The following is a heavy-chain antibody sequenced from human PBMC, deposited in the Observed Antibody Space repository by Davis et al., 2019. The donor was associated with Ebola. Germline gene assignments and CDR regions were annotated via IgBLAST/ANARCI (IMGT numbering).Heavy chain of an antibody. V-gene: IGHV4-34*01. CDR2: INHSGST. CDR1: GGSFSGYY. J-gene: IGHJ4*02. Sequence: MPSETLSLTCAVYGGSFSGYYWSWIRQPPGKGLEWIGEINHSGSTNYNPSLKSRVTISVDRSKNQFSLKLRSVTAADTAVYYCATSGKAPDYWGQGTLVTVSS. CDR3: ATSGKAPDY.